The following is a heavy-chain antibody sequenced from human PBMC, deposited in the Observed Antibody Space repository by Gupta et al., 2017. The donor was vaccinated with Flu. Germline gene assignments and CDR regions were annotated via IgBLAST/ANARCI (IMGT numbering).Heavy chain of an antibody. CDR1: GFDFRSYG. Sequence: QVQLVESGGGVVQPGRSLRLSCTASGFDFRSYGMHWVRQAPGKGLEWVAVVSYDGYNKFYADSVKGRFTISRDNSKNTLYLQMSGLRAEDTAAYYCVKSIDGYNPLPVWGQGTLSTVSS. J-gene: IGHJ4*02. CDR2: VSYDGYNK. CDR3: VKSIDGYNPLPV. V-gene: IGHV3-30*18. D-gene: IGHD5-18*01.